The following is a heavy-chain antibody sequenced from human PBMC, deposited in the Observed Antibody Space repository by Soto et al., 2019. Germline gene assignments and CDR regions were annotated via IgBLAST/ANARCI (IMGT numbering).Heavy chain of an antibody. V-gene: IGHV1-69*13. J-gene: IGHJ3*02. CDR2: IIPIFGTA. Sequence: ASVKVSCKASGYTFTSYAMHWVRQAPGQRLEWMGWIIPIFGTAKYAQKFQGRVTITADESTTTAYMELSRLRSEDTAVYYFARGRIAVAANDAFDIWGQGTMVTVSS. CDR3: ARGRIAVAANDAFDI. CDR1: GYTFTSYA. D-gene: IGHD6-19*01.